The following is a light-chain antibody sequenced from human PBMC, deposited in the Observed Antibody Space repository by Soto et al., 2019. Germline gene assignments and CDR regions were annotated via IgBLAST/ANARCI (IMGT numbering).Light chain of an antibody. CDR3: QQYNSYPYT. CDR1: QSISSW. J-gene: IGKJ2*01. V-gene: IGKV1-5*01. CDR2: DAS. Sequence: DIQMTQSPSTLSASVGDRVTITCRASQSISSWLAWYQQKPGKAPKLLIYDASSLESGVPSRFSGSGSGTEFTLTISSLQPDEFATYYCQQYNSYPYTFGQGPKLEIK.